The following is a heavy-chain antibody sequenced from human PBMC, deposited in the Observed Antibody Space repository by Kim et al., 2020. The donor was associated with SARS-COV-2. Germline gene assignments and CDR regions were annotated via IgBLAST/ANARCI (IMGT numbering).Heavy chain of an antibody. V-gene: IGHV5-10-1*01. CDR2: IDPSDSYT. Sequence: GESLKISCKGSGYSFTSYWISWVRQMPGKGLEWMGRIDPSDSYTNYSPSFQGHVTISADKSISTAYLQWSSLKASDTAMYYCARHEGDYDYVWGSYRPGDAFDIWGQGTMVTVSS. CDR1: GYSFTSYW. J-gene: IGHJ3*02. D-gene: IGHD3-16*02. CDR3: ARHEGDYDYVWGSYRPGDAFDI.